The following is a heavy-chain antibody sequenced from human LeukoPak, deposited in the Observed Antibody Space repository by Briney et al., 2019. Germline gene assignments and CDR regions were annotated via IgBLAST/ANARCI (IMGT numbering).Heavy chain of an antibody. CDR1: GGSISSYY. J-gene: IGHJ4*02. CDR3: ARAVAGPMNNGE. Sequence: SGTLSLTCTVSGGSISSYYWSWVRQPPGTGLEWIGYIYYSGSTNYNPSLKSRVTISVDTSKNQFSLKLSSVTAADTAVYYCARAVAGPMNNGEGGQGTLVTVSS. CDR2: IYYSGST. D-gene: IGHD6-19*01. V-gene: IGHV4-59*01.